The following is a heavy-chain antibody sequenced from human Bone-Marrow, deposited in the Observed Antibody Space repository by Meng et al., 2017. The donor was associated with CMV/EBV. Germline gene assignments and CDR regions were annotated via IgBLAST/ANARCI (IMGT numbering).Heavy chain of an antibody. CDR1: GFTFRGSA. Sequence: GESLKTSCAAPGFTFRGSAMHWVRQASGKGLEWVGRIRSKANSYATAYAASVKGRITISRDDSKHTAYLQMNSLKTEDTAVYYCTRPGIAGPLYGMDVWGQGTTVTVSS. V-gene: IGHV3-73*01. CDR2: IRSKANSYAT. J-gene: IGHJ6*02. CDR3: TRPGIAGPLYGMDV. D-gene: IGHD6-13*01.